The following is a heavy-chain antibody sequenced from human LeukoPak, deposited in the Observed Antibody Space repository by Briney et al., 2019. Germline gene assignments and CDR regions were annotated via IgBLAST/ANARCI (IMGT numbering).Heavy chain of an antibody. CDR2: IIPIFGTA. Sequence: GASVKVSCKASGGTFSSYAISWVRQAPGQGLEWMGGIIPIFGTANYAQKFQGRVTITADESTSTAYMELSSLRSEDTAVYYCARAIVGATTAFDYWGQGTLVTVSS. D-gene: IGHD1-26*01. V-gene: IGHV1-69*13. J-gene: IGHJ4*02. CDR3: ARAIVGATTAFDY. CDR1: GGTFSSYA.